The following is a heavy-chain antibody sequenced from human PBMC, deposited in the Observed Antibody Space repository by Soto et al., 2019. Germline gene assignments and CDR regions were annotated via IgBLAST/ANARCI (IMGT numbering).Heavy chain of an antibody. CDR1: GGSISSGGYS. CDR3: ARVPHLWFGEFPDY. V-gene: IGHV4-30-2*01. J-gene: IGHJ4*02. CDR2: IYHSGST. D-gene: IGHD3-10*01. Sequence: QLQLQESGSGLVKPSQTLSLTCAVSGGSISSGGYSWSWIRQPPGKGLEWIGYIYHSGSTYYNPSLKGRVPISVDRSKNQFSLKLSSVTAADTAVYYCARVPHLWFGEFPDYWGQGTLVTVSS.